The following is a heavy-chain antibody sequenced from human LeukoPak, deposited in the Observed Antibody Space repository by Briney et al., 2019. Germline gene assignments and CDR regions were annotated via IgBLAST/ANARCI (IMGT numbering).Heavy chain of an antibody. CDR3: AKAPVTSCRGAFCYPFDS. CDR2: ISGSGGST. J-gene: IGHJ4*02. V-gene: IGHV3-23*01. CDR1: GFTFTSSG. D-gene: IGHD2-15*01. Sequence: GGSLRLSCSASGFTFTSSGMSWVRQAPGKGLEWVSAISGSGGSTYYADSVRGRLTISRDNSKNTLYLQMNSLRVEDAAVYYCAKAPVTSCRGAFCYPFDSWGQGTLVTVSS.